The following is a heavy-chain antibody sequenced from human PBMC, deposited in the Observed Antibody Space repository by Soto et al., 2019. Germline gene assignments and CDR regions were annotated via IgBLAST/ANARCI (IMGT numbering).Heavy chain of an antibody. Sequence: GSLSLSCAASGFTFSSYAMSWVRQAPGQGLEWVSAISGSGGSTYYADSVKGRFTISRDNSKNTLYLQMNSLRAEDTAVYYCANSLWGFRNYYYDSSGPLDYWGQGTLVTVSS. CDR2: ISGSGGST. CDR1: GFTFSSYA. CDR3: ANSLWGFRNYYYDSSGPLDY. V-gene: IGHV3-23*01. J-gene: IGHJ4*02. D-gene: IGHD3-22*01.